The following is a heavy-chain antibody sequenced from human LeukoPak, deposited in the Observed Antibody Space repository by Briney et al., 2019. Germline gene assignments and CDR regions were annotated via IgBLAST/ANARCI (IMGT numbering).Heavy chain of an antibody. CDR2: INHSGST. Sequence: NPSETLSLTCAVYGGSFSGYYWSWIRQPPGKGLEWIGEINHSGSTNYNPSLKSRVTISVDTSKNQFSLKLSSVTAADTAVYYCARDKGTSYLSSFDYWGQGTLVTVSS. J-gene: IGHJ4*02. CDR1: GGSFSGYY. D-gene: IGHD6-6*01. CDR3: ARDKGTSYLSSFDY. V-gene: IGHV4-34*01.